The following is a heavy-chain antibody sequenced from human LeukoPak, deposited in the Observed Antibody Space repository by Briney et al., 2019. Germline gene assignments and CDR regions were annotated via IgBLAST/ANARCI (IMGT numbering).Heavy chain of an antibody. J-gene: IGHJ6*03. D-gene: IGHD6-19*01. CDR2: IDPSGGST. CDR1: GYTFTSYY. V-gene: IGHV1-46*01. Sequence: ASVKVSCKASGYTFTSYYMHWVRQAPGQGLEWMGIIDPSGGSTSYAQKFQGRVTMTRDMSTSTVYMELSSLRSEDTAVYYCARGRAVAGTFYYYYMDVWGKGTTVTVSS. CDR3: ARGRAVAGTFYYYYMDV.